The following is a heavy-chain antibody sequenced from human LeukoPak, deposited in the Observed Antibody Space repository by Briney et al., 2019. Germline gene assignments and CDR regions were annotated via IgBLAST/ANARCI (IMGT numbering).Heavy chain of an antibody. J-gene: IGHJ4*02. CDR3: ARGLIAAREYYFDS. D-gene: IGHD6-6*01. Sequence: TSETLSLTCTVSGGSISGYYWSWIRQPPQKGLEWIAYIYYGGSSNYNPSLKSRVTMSVDTSKNQFSLNLNSVTAADTAVYYCARGLIAAREYYFDSWGQGTLVTVSS. CDR2: IYYGGSS. CDR1: GGSISGYY. V-gene: IGHV4-59*01.